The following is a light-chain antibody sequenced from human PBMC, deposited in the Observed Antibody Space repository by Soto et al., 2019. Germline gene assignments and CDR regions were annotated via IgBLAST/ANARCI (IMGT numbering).Light chain of an antibody. CDR2: LNSDGSH. Sequence: QLVLTQSPSASASLGASVKLTCTLSSGHSSYTIAWHQQQPEKGPRYLMTLNSDGSHSKGDGIPDRFSGSSSGAERYLSISSLQSEEEADYYCQTWGTGIEVFGGGTKLTVL. CDR1: SGHSSYT. V-gene: IGLV4-69*01. CDR3: QTWGTGIEV. J-gene: IGLJ3*02.